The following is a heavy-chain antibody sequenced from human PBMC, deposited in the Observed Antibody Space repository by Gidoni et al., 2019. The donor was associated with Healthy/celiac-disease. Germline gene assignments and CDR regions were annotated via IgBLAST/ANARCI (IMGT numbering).Heavy chain of an antibody. D-gene: IGHD3-16*02. Sequence: EVQLLESGGGFVQPGGSLRLSCAASGFTFSSYAMSWVRQAPGKGLEWVSDISGSGGSTYYADSVKGRFTISRDNSKNTLYLQMNSLRAEDTAVYYCAKEPVYDYVWGSYRHFDYWGQGTLVTVSS. V-gene: IGHV3-23*01. CDR2: ISGSGGST. J-gene: IGHJ4*02. CDR3: AKEPVYDYVWGSYRHFDY. CDR1: GFTFSSYA.